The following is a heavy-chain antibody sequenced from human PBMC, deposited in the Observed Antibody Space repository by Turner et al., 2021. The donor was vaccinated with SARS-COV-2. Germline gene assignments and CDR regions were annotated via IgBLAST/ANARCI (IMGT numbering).Heavy chain of an antibody. V-gene: IGHV1-24*01. CDR1: GYTLTELS. J-gene: IGHJ5*02. Sequence: QVQLVQSGAEVKKPGASVKVSCKISGYTLTELSMYWVRQAPGKGLEWMGGVDPEDGETIYEQNFQGRVTMTEDTSTDTAYMELSSLRSEDTAVYFCATGYQLRVNWFDPWGQGTLVTVSS. CDR3: ATGYQLRVNWFDP. CDR2: VDPEDGET. D-gene: IGHD2-2*01.